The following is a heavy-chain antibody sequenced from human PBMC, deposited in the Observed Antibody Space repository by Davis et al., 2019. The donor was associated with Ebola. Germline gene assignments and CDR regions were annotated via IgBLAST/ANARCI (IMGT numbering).Heavy chain of an antibody. CDR2: IYYSGST. D-gene: IGHD1-26*01. Sequence: PSETLSLTCTVSGGSISSYYWSWIRQPPGKGLEWIGYIYYSGSTNYNPSLKSRVTISVDTSKNQFSLKLSSVTAADTAVYYCARGGSGSYYRAFDIWGQGTMVTVSS. V-gene: IGHV4-59*01. J-gene: IGHJ3*02. CDR1: GGSISSYY. CDR3: ARGGSGSYYRAFDI.